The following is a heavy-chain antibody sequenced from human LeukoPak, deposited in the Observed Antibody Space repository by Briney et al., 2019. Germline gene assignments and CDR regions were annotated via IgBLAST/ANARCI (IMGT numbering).Heavy chain of an antibody. CDR1: GFTFSSYA. D-gene: IGHD4-11*01. V-gene: IGHV3-30-3*01. J-gene: IGHJ4*02. CDR3: ARDFIVSPLSYSNSPEFGY. CDR2: ISYDGGNK. Sequence: GGSLRLSCAASGFTFSSYAMHWVRQAPGKGLEWVAVISYDGGNKYYADSVEGRFTISRDNSKNTLYLQMNSLRAEDTAVYYCARDFIVSPLSYSNSPEFGYWGQGTLVTVSP.